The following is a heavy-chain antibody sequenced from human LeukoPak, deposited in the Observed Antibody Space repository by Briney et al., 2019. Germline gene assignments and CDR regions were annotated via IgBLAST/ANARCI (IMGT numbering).Heavy chain of an antibody. Sequence: GGSLRLSCAASGFTVSSNYMSWVRQAPGKGLEWVSVIYSGGSTYYADSVKGRFTISRDNSKNTLYLQMNSLRAEDTAVYYCARNDYSNNEYFQHWGQGTLVTVSS. V-gene: IGHV3-66*01. CDR2: IYSGGST. CDR3: ARNDYSNNEYFQH. CDR1: GFTVSSNY. J-gene: IGHJ1*01. D-gene: IGHD4-11*01.